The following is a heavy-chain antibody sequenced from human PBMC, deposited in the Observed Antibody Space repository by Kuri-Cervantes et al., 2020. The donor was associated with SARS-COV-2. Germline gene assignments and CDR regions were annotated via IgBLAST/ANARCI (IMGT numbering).Heavy chain of an antibody. D-gene: IGHD3-10*01. Sequence: GGSLRLSCKGSGYSFTSYWIGWVRQMPGKGLEWMGIIYPGDSDTRYSPSFQGQVTISADKSISTAYLQWSSLKASDTAMYYCARGTMVRGVDIDYWGQGTLVTVSS. CDR3: ARGTMVRGVDIDY. V-gene: IGHV5-51*01. CDR2: IYPGDSDT. CDR1: GYSFTSYW. J-gene: IGHJ4*02.